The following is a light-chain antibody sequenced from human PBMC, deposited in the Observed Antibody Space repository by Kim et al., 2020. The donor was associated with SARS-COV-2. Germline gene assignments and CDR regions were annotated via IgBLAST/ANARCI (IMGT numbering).Light chain of an antibody. J-gene: IGLJ7*01. Sequence: QSALTQPASVSGSPGQSITISCTGTSSDVGSYDLVSWYQQYPGRAPKLLIYEVFRRPSGVSYRFSGSKFANTASLTISGLQAEDEAEYYCCSYAGRETFLLFGGGTQLTVL. CDR3: CSYAGRETFLL. CDR2: EVF. V-gene: IGLV2-23*02. CDR1: SSDVGSYDL.